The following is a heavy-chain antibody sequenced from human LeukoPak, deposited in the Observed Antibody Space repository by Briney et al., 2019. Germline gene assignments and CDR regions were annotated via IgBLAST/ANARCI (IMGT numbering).Heavy chain of an antibody. CDR1: GFPFTNYA. CDR3: ARANSDYYYGMDV. D-gene: IGHD2-21*01. Sequence: GGSLRLSCAASGFPFTNYAMSWVRQAPGKGLEWVSSIETNGVKTYYADSVKGRFTISRDNSKNTLYLQMNSLRAEDTAVYYCARANSDYYYGMDVWGQGTTVTVSS. CDR2: IETNGVKT. J-gene: IGHJ6*02. V-gene: IGHV3-23*01.